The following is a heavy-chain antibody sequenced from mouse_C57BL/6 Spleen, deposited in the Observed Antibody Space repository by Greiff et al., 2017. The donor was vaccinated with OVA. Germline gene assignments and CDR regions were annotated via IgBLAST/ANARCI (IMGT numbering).Heavy chain of an antibody. J-gene: IGHJ2*01. CDR3: ARGDLANYDY. CDR2: INPNNGGT. D-gene: IGHD1-2*01. CDR1: GYTFTDYY. Sequence: VQLQQSGPELVKPGASVKISCKASGYTFTDYYMNWVKQSHGKSLEWIGDINPNNGGTSYNQKFKGKATLTVDKSSSTAYMELRSLTSEDSAVYYCARGDLANYDYWGQGTTLTVSS. V-gene: IGHV1-26*01.